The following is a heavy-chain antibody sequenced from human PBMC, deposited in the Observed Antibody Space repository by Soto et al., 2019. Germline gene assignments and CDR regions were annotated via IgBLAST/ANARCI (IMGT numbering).Heavy chain of an antibody. J-gene: IGHJ6*02. D-gene: IGHD6-6*01. CDR1: GFTFSSYA. CDR2: ISGSGGST. V-gene: IGHV3-23*01. Sequence: GGSLRLSCAASGFTFSSYAMSWVRQAPGKGLEWVSAISGSGGSTYYADSVKGRFTISRDNSKNTLYLQMNSLRAEDTAVYYCAKDGSIAALHYYYYGMDVWGQGTTVTVSS. CDR3: AKDGSIAALHYYYYGMDV.